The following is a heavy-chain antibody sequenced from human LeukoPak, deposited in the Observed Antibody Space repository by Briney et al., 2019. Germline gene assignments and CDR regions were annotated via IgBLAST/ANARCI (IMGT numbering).Heavy chain of an antibody. CDR3: ARGGGDWSGYSYYYYYYMDV. D-gene: IGHD3-3*01. CDR2: IYYSGST. Sequence: SETLSLTCTVSGGSISSSSYYWGWIRQPPGKGLEWIGSIYYSGSTYYNPSLKSRVTISVDTSKIQFSLKLSSVTAADTAVYYCARGGGDWSGYSYYYYYYMDVWGKGTTVTVSS. CDR1: GGSISSSSYY. V-gene: IGHV4-39*07. J-gene: IGHJ6*03.